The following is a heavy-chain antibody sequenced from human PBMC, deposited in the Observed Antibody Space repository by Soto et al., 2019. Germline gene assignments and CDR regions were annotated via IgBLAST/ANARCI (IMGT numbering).Heavy chain of an antibody. Sequence: SETLSLTCTVSGGSISSYYWSWIRQPPGKGLEWIGYIYYSGSTNYNPSLKSRVTISVDTSKNQFSLKLSSVTAADTAVYYCARGTKYNWNRVFDYWGQGTLVTVSS. CDR1: GGSISSYY. J-gene: IGHJ4*02. V-gene: IGHV4-59*01. D-gene: IGHD1-20*01. CDR2: IYYSGST. CDR3: ARGTKYNWNRVFDY.